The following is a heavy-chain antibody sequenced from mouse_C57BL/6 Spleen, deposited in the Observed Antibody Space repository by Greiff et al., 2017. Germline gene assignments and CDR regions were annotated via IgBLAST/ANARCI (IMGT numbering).Heavy chain of an antibody. J-gene: IGHJ4*01. CDR2: IYPRSGNT. V-gene: IGHV1-81*01. CDR1: GYTFTSYG. CDR3: ARWKLGDYAMDK. D-gene: IGHD4-1*01. Sequence: QVQLQPSGAELARPGASVKLSCKASGYTFTSYGISWVKQRTGQGLEWIGEIYPRSGNTYYNEKFKGKATLTADKSSSTAYMELRSLTSEDSAVYFCARWKLGDYAMDKRGQGTSVTVAS.